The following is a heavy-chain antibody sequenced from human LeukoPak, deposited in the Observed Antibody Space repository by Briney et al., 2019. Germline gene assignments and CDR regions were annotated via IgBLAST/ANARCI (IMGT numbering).Heavy chain of an antibody. J-gene: IGHJ4*02. Sequence: SGRSLRLSCAASGFAFNTYAMSWVRQAPGKGLEWVSATSGNGGVSTYYADSVKGRFTISRDDSKNTLYVQMNSLRAEDTAVYYCATYYFASGGLFRHFDYWCQGTLVTVSS. CDR3: ATYYFASGGLFRHFDY. CDR2: TSGNGGVST. CDR1: GFAFNTYA. V-gene: IGHV3-23*01. D-gene: IGHD3-10*01.